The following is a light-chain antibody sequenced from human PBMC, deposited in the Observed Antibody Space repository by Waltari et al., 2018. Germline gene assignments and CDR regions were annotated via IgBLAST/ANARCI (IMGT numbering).Light chain of an antibody. CDR3: QQYNKWPRT. V-gene: IGKV3-15*01. J-gene: IGKJ1*01. CDR2: AAT. CDR1: QSADAN. Sequence: EIVMPQSPATLSVSPGESATVSSRASQSADANLAWYQLKPGHAPRLLIYAATTRATGMPARVRGSGSGTEFTLTIGSLQSEDFAVYYCQQYNKWPRTFGQGTKVEIK.